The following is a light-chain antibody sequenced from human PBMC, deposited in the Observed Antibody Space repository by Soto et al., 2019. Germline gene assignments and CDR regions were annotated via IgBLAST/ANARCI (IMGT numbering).Light chain of an antibody. CDR2: RAS. J-gene: IGKJ4*01. V-gene: IGKV3-15*01. CDR1: QSVSSN. Sequence: DILMTQSPATLSLSPGGRATLSCRASQSVSSNLAWYQQKPGQAPRLLIQRASTRATGIPARFSGSGSGTEFTLTISSLQSEDFATYYCQQLKSYPLTFGGGTKVEIK. CDR3: QQLKSYPLT.